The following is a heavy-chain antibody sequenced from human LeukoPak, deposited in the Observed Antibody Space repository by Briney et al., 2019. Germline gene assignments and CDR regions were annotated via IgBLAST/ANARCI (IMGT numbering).Heavy chain of an antibody. CDR1: GYTFSRYD. CDR3: ARDYGGNSLCAD. CDR2: INPNSGGT. J-gene: IGHJ4*02. Sequence: ASVKVSCKASGYTFSRYDITWVRQAPGQGLEWMGWINPNSGGTNYAQKFQGRVTMTRDTSISTAYMELSRLRSDDTAVYYCARDYGGNSLCADWGQGTLVTVSS. D-gene: IGHD4-23*01. V-gene: IGHV1-2*02.